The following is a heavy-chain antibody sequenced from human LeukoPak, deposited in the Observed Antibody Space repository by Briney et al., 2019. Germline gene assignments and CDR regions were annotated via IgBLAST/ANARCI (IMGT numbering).Heavy chain of an antibody. CDR3: ARDTPLTGALAYDY. J-gene: IGHJ4*02. V-gene: IGHV3-23*01. CDR1: GFTCSSYA. CDR2: IRGSGDST. D-gene: IGHD7-27*01. Sequence: GGSLRLSCAASGFTCSSYAMTWVRQAPGKGLEWVSSIRGSGDSTFYADSVKDRFTISRENSKSTLYLQMNSLRSEDTPVYYCARDTPLTGALAYDYWGKGTLVTVSS.